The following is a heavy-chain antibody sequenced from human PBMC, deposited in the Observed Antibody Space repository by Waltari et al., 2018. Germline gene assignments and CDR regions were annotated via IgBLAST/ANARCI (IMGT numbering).Heavy chain of an antibody. J-gene: IGHJ3*02. D-gene: IGHD4-17*01. V-gene: IGHV4-4*02. CDR1: GGSISSSNW. CDR3: ARDREGGYGDYDGAFDI. CDR2: IYHSGRT. Sequence: QVQLQESGPGLVKPSGTLSLTCAVSGGSISSSNWWSWVRQPPGKGLEWIGEIYHSGRTNYNPSLKSRGTISVDKSKNQFSLKLSSVTAADTAVYYCARDREGGYGDYDGAFDIWGQGTMVTVSS.